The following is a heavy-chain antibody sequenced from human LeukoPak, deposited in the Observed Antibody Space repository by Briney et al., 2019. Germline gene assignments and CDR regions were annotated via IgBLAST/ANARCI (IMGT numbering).Heavy chain of an antibody. Sequence: PGGSLRLSCAASGFTFSDYYMSWIRQAPGKGLEWVSYISSSGSTIYYADSVKGRFTISRDNAKNSLYLQMNSLRAEDTAVYYCARDSGWLQFMRYYYYGMDVWGQGTTVTVSS. V-gene: IGHV3-11*04. J-gene: IGHJ6*02. CDR1: GFTFSDYY. CDR2: ISSSGSTI. CDR3: ARDSGWLQFMRYYYYGMDV. D-gene: IGHD5-24*01.